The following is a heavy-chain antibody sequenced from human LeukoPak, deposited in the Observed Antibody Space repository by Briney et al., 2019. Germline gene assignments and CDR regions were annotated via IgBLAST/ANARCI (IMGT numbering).Heavy chain of an antibody. D-gene: IGHD6-13*01. V-gene: IGHV1-69*01. CDR2: IIPIFGTA. J-gene: IGHJ6*02. CDR3: ARDHSSSWWGAAYYYYGMDV. CDR1: GGTFSSYA. Sequence: SVKVSCKASGGTFSSYAINWVRQAPGQGLEWMGGIIPIFGTANYAQKFQGRVTITADESTSTAYMELSSLRSEDTAVYYCARDHSSSWWGAAYYYYGMDVWGQGTTVTVSS.